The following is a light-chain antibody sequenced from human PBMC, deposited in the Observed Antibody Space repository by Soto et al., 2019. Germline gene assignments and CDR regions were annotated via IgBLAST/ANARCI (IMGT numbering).Light chain of an antibody. CDR2: GAS. CDR3: QQYGSVPLT. J-gene: IGKJ4*01. Sequence: IVLTQSPGTLSLSPGERATLSCRASQSVSTSYLAWYQQKPGQAPRLLIYGASSRATGIPDRFSGSGSGADFTLTISRLEPEDFAVYYCQQYGSVPLTFGGGTKVAIK. V-gene: IGKV3-20*01. CDR1: QSVSTSY.